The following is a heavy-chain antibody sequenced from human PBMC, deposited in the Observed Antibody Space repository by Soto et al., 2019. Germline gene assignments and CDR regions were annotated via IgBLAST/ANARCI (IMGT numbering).Heavy chain of an antibody. CDR2: MNPNSGNT. J-gene: IGHJ6*03. CDR3: ASRSSSWPHYYYYYYMDV. V-gene: IGHV1-8*01. D-gene: IGHD6-13*01. Sequence: ASVKVSCKASRFTFTSYDIYWVRQSTGQGLEWMGWMNPNSGNTGYAQKFQGRVTMTRNTSISTAYMELSSLRSEDTAVYYCASRSSSWPHYYYYYYMDVWGKGTTVTVSS. CDR1: RFTFTSYD.